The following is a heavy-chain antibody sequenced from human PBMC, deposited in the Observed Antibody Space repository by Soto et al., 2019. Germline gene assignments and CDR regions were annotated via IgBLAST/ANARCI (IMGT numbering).Heavy chain of an antibody. D-gene: IGHD6-13*01. Sequence: QVRLVESGGGVVQPGTSLRLSCAASGFTFNSYGMHWVRQAPGKGLEWVAVISYDGRYKYYGDSVKGRFTISRDNSKNTLDLQMNSLRAEDTAVYFCAKGGRTSSSWYGEGMDYWGQGTLVTVSS. J-gene: IGHJ4*02. V-gene: IGHV3-30*18. CDR2: ISYDGRYK. CDR3: AKGGRTSSSWYGEGMDY. CDR1: GFTFNSYG.